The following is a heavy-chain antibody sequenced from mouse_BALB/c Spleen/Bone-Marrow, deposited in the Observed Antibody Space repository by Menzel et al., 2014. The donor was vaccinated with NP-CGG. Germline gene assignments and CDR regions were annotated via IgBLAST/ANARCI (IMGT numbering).Heavy chain of an antibody. J-gene: IGHJ3*01. CDR1: GLNIKDTY. Sequence: VQLKQSGAELVKPGASVKLSCTASGLNIKDTYMHWVKQRPEQGLEWIGKIDPANGNTKYDPKFQGKATITADTSSNTAYLQLSSLTSEDTAVYYCARFPFPYWGQGTLVTVSA. CDR2: IDPANGNT. CDR3: ARFPFPY. V-gene: IGHV14-3*02.